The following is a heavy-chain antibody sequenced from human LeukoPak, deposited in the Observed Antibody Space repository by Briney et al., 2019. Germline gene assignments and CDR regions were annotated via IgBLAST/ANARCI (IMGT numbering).Heavy chain of an antibody. CDR3: ARDHGYYGSGSYAN. Sequence: GGSLRLSCAASGFTFSSYRMNWVRQAPGKGLEWVSSISSSSSYIYYADSVKGRFTISRDNAKNSLYLQMNSLRAEDTAVYYCARDHGYYGSGSYANWGQGTLVTVSS. CDR2: ISSSSSYI. CDR1: GFTFSSYR. D-gene: IGHD3-10*01. J-gene: IGHJ4*02. V-gene: IGHV3-21*01.